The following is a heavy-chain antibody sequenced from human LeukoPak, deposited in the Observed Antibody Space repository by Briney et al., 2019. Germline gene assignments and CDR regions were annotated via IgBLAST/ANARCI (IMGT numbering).Heavy chain of an antibody. J-gene: IGHJ6*04. CDR1: GFTFSGYW. Sequence: GGSLRLSCAATGFTFSGYWMSWLRQAPGKGLEWVANIKQDGGEKYYVDSVKGRFTISRDNAKNSLYLQMNSLRAEDTAVYYCARDRGFGQADVWGKGTTVTVSS. D-gene: IGHD3-10*01. CDR2: IKQDGGEK. CDR3: ARDRGFGQADV. V-gene: IGHV3-7*01.